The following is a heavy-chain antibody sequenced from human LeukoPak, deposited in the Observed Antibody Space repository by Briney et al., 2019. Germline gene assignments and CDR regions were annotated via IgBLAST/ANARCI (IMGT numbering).Heavy chain of an antibody. CDR1: GFTFSSYG. V-gene: IGHV3-30*18. CDR2: ISYDGSNK. CDR3: AKDPGKFWSGHDY. Sequence: GGSLRLSCAASGFTFSSYGMHWVRQAPGKGLEWVAVISYDGSNKYYADSVKGRFTISRDNSKNTLYLQMNSLGDEDTAVYYCAKDPGKFWSGHDYWGQGTLVTVSS. J-gene: IGHJ4*02. D-gene: IGHD3-3*01.